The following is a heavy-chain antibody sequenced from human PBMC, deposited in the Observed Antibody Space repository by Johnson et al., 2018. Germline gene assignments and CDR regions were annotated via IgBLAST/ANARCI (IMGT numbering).Heavy chain of an antibody. CDR2: IIPIFGTA. CDR1: GGTFSSYA. V-gene: IGHV1-69*01. J-gene: IGHJ3*02. Sequence: VQLVESGAEVKKPGSSVKVSCKASGGTFSSYAISWVRQAPGQGLEWMGGIIPIFGTANYAQKFQGRVTITADEYTSTAYMELSSLRSEDTAVYYCAGDIPNTEYYVRDAFDIWGQGTMVTVSS. CDR3: AGDIPNTEYYVRDAFDI. D-gene: IGHD3-10*02.